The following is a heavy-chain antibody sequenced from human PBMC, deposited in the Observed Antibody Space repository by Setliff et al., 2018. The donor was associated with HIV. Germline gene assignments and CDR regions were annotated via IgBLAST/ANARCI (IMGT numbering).Heavy chain of an antibody. V-gene: IGHV4-31*03. Sequence: PSETLSLTCTVSGGSISSGGYYWSWIRQHPGKGLEWIGHIYYTEITYYNPSLQSRITISVDTSKNQFPLKLSSVTAADTAVYYCTRTNPLAAPPFDFWGQGTLVTVSS. D-gene: IGHD6-13*01. CDR1: GGSISSGGYY. CDR3: TRTNPLAAPPFDF. CDR2: IYYTEIT. J-gene: IGHJ4*02.